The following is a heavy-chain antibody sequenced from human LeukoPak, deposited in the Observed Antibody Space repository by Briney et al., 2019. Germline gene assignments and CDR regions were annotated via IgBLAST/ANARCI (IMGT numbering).Heavy chain of an antibody. Sequence: PSETLSLTCAVSGGSISSSNWWSWARQPPGKGLEWIGEIYHSGSTNYNPSLKSRVTISVDKSKNQFSLKLSSVTAADTAVYYCARVSGSTYYYGSGSYRKYYFDYWGQGTLVTVSS. D-gene: IGHD3-10*01. CDR3: ARVSGSTYYYGSGSYRKYYFDY. J-gene: IGHJ4*02. CDR1: GGSISSSNW. CDR2: IYHSGST. V-gene: IGHV4-4*02.